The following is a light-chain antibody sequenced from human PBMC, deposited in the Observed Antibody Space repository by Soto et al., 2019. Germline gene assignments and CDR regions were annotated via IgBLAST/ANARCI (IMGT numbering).Light chain of an antibody. CDR1: QGIGSY. CDR3: QQLRSYPST. V-gene: IGKV1-9*01. Sequence: IPLTQSPSSLSASVGDRVTITCRASQGIGSYLAWYQQKPGEAPKLLIFAASTLQSGVPSRFSGSGSGTDFTLTISSLQAEDFATYYCQQLRSYPSTFGGGTKVEIK. J-gene: IGKJ4*01. CDR2: AAS.